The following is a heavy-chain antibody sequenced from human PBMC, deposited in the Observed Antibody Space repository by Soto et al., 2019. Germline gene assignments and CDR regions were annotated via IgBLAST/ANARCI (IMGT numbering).Heavy chain of an antibody. V-gene: IGHV4-34*01. D-gene: IGHD4-4*01. CDR3: ARTARRDGYSLNY. CDR1: GGSFSGYY. CDR2: INHSGST. Sequence: PSETLSLTCAVYGGSFSGYYWSWIRQPPGKGLEWIGEINHSGSTNYNPSLKSRVTISVDTSKNQFSLKLSSVTAADTAVYYCARTARRDGYSLNYWGQGTLVPVSS. J-gene: IGHJ4*02.